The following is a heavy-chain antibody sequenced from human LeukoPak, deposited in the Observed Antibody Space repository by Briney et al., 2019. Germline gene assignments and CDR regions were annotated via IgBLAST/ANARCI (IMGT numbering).Heavy chain of an antibody. CDR3: ARRVYCSSASCYHYSYYMDV. CDR1: GYTFTTYY. CDR2: IDPSGGSA. Sequence: ASVKVSCKASGYTFTTYYMHWVRQAPGQGLEWMGVIDPSGGSATYAQKFQGRVTMTRDTSTRTVYMELNSLRSEDTAVYYCARRVYCSSASCYHYSYYMDVWRKGTTVTVSS. D-gene: IGHD2-2*01. J-gene: IGHJ6*03. V-gene: IGHV1-46*03.